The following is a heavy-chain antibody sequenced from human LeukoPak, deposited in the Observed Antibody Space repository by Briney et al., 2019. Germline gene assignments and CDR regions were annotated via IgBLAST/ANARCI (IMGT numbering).Heavy chain of an antibody. CDR2: FDPEDGET. V-gene: IGHV1-24*01. CDR3: ATVELNYYYMDV. Sequence: ASVKVSCKVSGYTLTELSMHWVRQAPGKGLEWMGGFDPEDGETIYAQKFQDRVTMTEDTSTDTAYMELSSLRSEDTAVYYCATVELNYYYMDVWGKGTTVTVSS. D-gene: IGHD1-26*01. CDR1: GYTLTELS. J-gene: IGHJ6*03.